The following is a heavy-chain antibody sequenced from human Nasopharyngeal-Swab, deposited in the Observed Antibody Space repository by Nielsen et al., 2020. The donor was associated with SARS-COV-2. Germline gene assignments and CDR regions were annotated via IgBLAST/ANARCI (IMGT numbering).Heavy chain of an antibody. CDR1: GYTLINND. J-gene: IGHJ6*02. CDR2: MIPNSETT. V-gene: IGHV1-8*01. CDR3: TSGTYYTGMDV. Sequence: ASVKVSCNTSGYTLINNDIHWVRQATGQGLEWMGWMIPNSETTGSAQKFQGRVTMTWDTSTRTVYMELSSLRSEDTAVYYCTSGTYYTGMDVWCQGTTVTVSS. D-gene: IGHD3-3*01.